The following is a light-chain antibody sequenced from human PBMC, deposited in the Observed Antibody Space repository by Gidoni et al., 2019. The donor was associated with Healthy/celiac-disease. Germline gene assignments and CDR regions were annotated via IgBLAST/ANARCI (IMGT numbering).Light chain of an antibody. CDR3: QKYGSSPGT. J-gene: IGKJ1*01. V-gene: IGKV3-20*01. CDR1: QSVSRSY. CDR2: GAS. Sequence: EIVLTQSPGTLSLSPGESATLSCRASQSVSRSYLAWYQQTPGQATRLFIYGASSRATGIPDRLSACGSGTELTLTISRLEPEDCAVDYCQKYGSSPGTFGQGTKVEIK.